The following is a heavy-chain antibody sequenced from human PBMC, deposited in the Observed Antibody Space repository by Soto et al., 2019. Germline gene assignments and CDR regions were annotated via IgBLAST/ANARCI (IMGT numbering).Heavy chain of an antibody. V-gene: IGHV1-2*02. J-gene: IGHJ3*02. D-gene: IGHD3-9*01. CDR2: INPNSGGT. CDR3: ARNWHDILTGYYGSDAFDI. CDR1: GYTFTGYY. Sequence: ASVKVSCKASGYTFTGYYMHWVRQAPGQGLEWMGWINPNSGGTNYAQKFQGRVTMTRDTSISTAYMELSRLRSDDTAVYYCARNWHDILTGYYGSDAFDIWGQGTMVTVSS.